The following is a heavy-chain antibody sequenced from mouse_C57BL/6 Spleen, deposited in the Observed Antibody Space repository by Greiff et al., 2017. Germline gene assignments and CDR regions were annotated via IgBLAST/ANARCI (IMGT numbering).Heavy chain of an antibody. Sequence: EVKLVESGAELVKPGASVKLSCTASGFNINDYYMHWVKQRTEQGLEWIGRIDPEDGETKYAPKFQGKATITADPSSNTAYMQLSSLTSEDTAVYYCAGIYYDYEDAKDYWGQGTSVTVSA. CDR1: GFNINDYY. V-gene: IGHV14-2*01. J-gene: IGHJ4*01. CDR3: AGIYYDYEDAKDY. CDR2: IDPEDGET. D-gene: IGHD2-4*01.